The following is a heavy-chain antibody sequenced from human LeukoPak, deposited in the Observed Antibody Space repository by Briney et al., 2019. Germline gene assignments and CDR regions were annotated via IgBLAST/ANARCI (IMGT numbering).Heavy chain of an antibody. CDR1: GFTFDDYA. Sequence: GGSLRLSCAASGFTFDDYAMHWVRQAPGKGLEWVSGISWNSGSIGYADSVKGRFTISRDNAKNSLYLQMNSLRAEDMALYYCAKDMRRKLWFGELSYWGQGTLVTVSS. D-gene: IGHD3-10*01. CDR2: ISWNSGSI. CDR3: AKDMRRKLWFGELSY. J-gene: IGHJ4*02. V-gene: IGHV3-9*03.